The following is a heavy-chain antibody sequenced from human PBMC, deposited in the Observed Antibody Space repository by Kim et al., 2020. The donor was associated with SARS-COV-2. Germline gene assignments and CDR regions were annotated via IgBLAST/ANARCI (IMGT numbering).Heavy chain of an antibody. CDR2: IIPILGIA. J-gene: IGHJ4*02. V-gene: IGHV1-69*04. CDR3: ARDGGFGGAAASNYEN. CDR1: GGTFSSYA. D-gene: IGHD6-13*01. Sequence: SVKVSCKASGGTFSSYAISWVRQAPGQGLEWMGRIIPILGIANYAQKFQGRVTITADKSTSTAYMELSSLRSEDTAVYYCARDGGFGGAAASNYENWGQGTLVTVSS.